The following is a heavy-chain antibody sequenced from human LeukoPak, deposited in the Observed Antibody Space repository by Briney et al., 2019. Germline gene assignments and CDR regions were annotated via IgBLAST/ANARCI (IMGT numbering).Heavy chain of an antibody. D-gene: IGHD2-2*01. CDR2: IIPIFGTA. Sequence: SVKVSYKACGGTFSSYAISSVRQAPGQGLEWMGRIIPIFGTANYAQKLQGRVTITADKSTSTAYMELSSLRSEDTAVYYCARDRGANLGYCSSTSCPIYYMDVWGKGTTVTVSS. CDR3: ARDRGANLGYCSSTSCPIYYMDV. J-gene: IGHJ6*03. CDR1: GGTFSSYA. V-gene: IGHV1-69*06.